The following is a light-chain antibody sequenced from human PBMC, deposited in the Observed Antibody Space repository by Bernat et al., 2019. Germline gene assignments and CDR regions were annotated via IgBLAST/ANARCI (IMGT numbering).Light chain of an antibody. V-gene: IGLV2-14*03. J-gene: IGLJ3*02. CDR1: SSDVGAYNY. Sequence: QSALTQPASVSGSSGQSITLSCTGTSSDVGAYNYVSWYQQHPGQAPKLMIYDVSNRPSGVSNRFAGSKSGNTASLAISGLQAEDEADYYCSSYTGSSTWVFGGGTKLTVL. CDR2: DVS. CDR3: SSYTGSSTWV.